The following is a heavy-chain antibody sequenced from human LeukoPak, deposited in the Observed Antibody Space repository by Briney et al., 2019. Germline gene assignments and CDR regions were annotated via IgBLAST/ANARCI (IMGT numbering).Heavy chain of an antibody. CDR1: GFTFSSYG. Sequence: GGSLRLSCAASGFTFSSYGMHWVRQAPGKGLEWVAAISYDGSNKYYADSVKGRFTISRDNSKNTLYLQMNSLRAEDTAVYYCVLSAPTGGSMTDWGRGTLVTVSS. D-gene: IGHD3-16*01. V-gene: IGHV3-30*03. CDR2: ISYDGSNK. CDR3: VLSAPTGGSMTD. J-gene: IGHJ4*02.